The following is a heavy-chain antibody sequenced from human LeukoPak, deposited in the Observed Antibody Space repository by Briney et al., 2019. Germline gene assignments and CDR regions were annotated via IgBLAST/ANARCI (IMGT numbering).Heavy chain of an antibody. CDR3: ARGLNYDYVWGSYPHLYYFDY. D-gene: IGHD3-16*02. CDR2: IYYSGST. J-gene: IGHJ4*02. CDR1: GGSISSSSYY. Sequence: SETLSLTCTVSGGSISSSSYYWGWIRQPPGKGLEWIGYIYYSGSTNYNPSLKSRVTISVDTSKNQFSLKLSSVTAADTAVYYCARGLNYDYVWGSYPHLYYFDYWGQGTLVTVSS. V-gene: IGHV4-61*05.